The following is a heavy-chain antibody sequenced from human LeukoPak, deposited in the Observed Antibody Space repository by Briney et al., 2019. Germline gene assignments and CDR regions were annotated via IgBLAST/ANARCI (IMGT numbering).Heavy chain of an antibody. CDR1: GFTFSTSA. J-gene: IGHJ4*02. D-gene: IGHD2-15*01. Sequence: GGSLRLSCAASGFTFSTSAMTWVRQSPGKGLEWVSTIGSTGGDTYYADSVKGRFTISRDNSKNTVFLQMNSLEVEDTAVYYCGNRGSYFYDFWGQGTLVTVSS. V-gene: IGHV3-23*01. CDR3: GNRGSYFYDF. CDR2: IGSTGGDT.